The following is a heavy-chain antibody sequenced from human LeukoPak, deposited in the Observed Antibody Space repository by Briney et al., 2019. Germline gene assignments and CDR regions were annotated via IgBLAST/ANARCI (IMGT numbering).Heavy chain of an antibody. CDR2: ISGSGGST. CDR1: GFTFSSYA. V-gene: IGHV3-23*01. D-gene: IGHD6-19*01. J-gene: IGHJ4*02. Sequence: PGGSLRLSCAASGFTFSSYAMSWVRQAPGNGLEWVSAISGSGGSTYYADSVKGRLTISRDNSKNTLYLQMNSLRAEDTAIYYCAGDRNSDWYSPLDYWGQGSQVTVSP. CDR3: AGDRNSDWYSPLDY.